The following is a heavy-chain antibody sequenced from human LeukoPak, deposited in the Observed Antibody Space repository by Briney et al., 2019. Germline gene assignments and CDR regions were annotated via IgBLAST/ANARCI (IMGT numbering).Heavy chain of an antibody. CDR3: ARDRPGKYYFDS. Sequence: GGSLRLSCVGSGFTFSADSKNWVRQAPDKGLEWISYISRSGSTTYYGDSVKGRSTISRDNAKNSVFLQLNSMRDEDTAVYFCARDRPGKYYFDSWGQGALVIVSS. D-gene: IGHD1-14*01. V-gene: IGHV3-48*02. CDR1: GFTFSADS. J-gene: IGHJ4*02. CDR2: ISRSGSTT.